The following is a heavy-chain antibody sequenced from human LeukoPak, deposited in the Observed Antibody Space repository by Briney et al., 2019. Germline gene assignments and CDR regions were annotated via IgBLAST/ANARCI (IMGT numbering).Heavy chain of an antibody. CDR1: GFTFSHYA. CDR2: IGHDGADK. D-gene: IGHD3-22*01. CDR3: ARNSDYYDYSPQSV. J-gene: IGHJ4*02. V-gene: IGHV3-30*04. Sequence: GGSLRLSCAASGFTFSHYALHWVRQAPGKGLEWVALIGHDGADKYYAHSVKGRFLISRDNSKKMLFLQTNSLIIEDTAVYYCARNSDYYDYSPQSVWGQGTLSPS.